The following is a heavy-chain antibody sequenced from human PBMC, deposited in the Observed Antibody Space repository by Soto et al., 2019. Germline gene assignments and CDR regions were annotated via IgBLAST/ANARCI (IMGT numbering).Heavy chain of an antibody. V-gene: IGHV1-69*13. CDR2: IIPIFGTA. Sequence: ASVKVSCKASGGTFSSYAISWVRQAPGQGLEWMGGIIPIFGTANYAQKFQGRVTITADESTSTAYMELSSLRSEDTAVYYCAAGAGYSRSWYSVYWGQGTLVTVSS. CDR3: AAGAGYSRSWYSVY. CDR1: GGTFSSYA. D-gene: IGHD6-13*01. J-gene: IGHJ4*02.